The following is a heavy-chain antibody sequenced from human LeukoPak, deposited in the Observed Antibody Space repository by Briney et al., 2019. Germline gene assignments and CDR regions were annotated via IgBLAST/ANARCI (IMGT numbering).Heavy chain of an antibody. D-gene: IGHD7-27*01. Sequence: ASVNVSCKASGYTFTKYYMHWVRQAPGQGLEWMGIINPTGGSTNYAQKFQGRVTITRDMSTTTVYMDLNSLKSEDTAVYYCARAGSTGDYQAGSFEFWGQGTLVTVSS. CDR1: GYTFTKYY. V-gene: IGHV1-46*01. CDR3: ARAGSTGDYQAGSFEF. J-gene: IGHJ4*02. CDR2: INPTGGST.